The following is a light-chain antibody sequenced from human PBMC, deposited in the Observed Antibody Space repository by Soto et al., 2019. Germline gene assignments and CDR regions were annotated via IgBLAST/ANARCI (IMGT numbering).Light chain of an antibody. V-gene: IGKV4-1*01. CDR3: QHYYTTQWT. CDR1: QSVLYSSNNKDY. Sequence: DIVMTQSPDSLAVSPGERATINCRSSQSVLYSSNNKDYLAWYQQKPGQPPKLLIYWASTRESGVPDRFSGSGSGKYLTLTINSLQAEDVAVYYCQHYYTTQWTLGHRAKVDIK. CDR2: WAS. J-gene: IGKJ1*01.